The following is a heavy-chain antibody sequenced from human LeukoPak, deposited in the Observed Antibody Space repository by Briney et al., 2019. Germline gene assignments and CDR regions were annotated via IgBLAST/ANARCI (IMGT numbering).Heavy chain of an antibody. CDR3: ASLGPTLYSSGYPVLDY. CDR2: NSDSGSTI. Sequence: GGSLRLSCAASGFTFRSYEMNWVRQAPGKGLEWISYNSDSGSTIYYAASVKGRFTISRDNAKTSLYLQMNSLRAEDTAVYYCASLGPTLYSSGYPVLDYWGQGTLVAVSS. V-gene: IGHV3-48*03. D-gene: IGHD6-19*01. CDR1: GFTFRSYE. J-gene: IGHJ4*02.